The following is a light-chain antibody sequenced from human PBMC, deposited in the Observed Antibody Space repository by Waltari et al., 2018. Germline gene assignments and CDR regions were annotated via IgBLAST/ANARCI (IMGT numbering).Light chain of an antibody. J-gene: IGKJ1*01. CDR1: QSINKY. V-gene: IGKV1-39*01. CDR2: GAS. CDR3: QQSFSTPWT. Sequence: DIQMTQSPSSLSASVGDRVTITCRASQSINKYLNWYQQIPGKAPKLLIYGASSLQSGVPSRFTGSGSGTDFTLTISSLQPEDFATYSCQQSFSTPWTFGQGTKVEIK.